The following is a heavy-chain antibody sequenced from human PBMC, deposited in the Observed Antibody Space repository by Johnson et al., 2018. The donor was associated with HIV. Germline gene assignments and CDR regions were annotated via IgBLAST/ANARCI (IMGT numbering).Heavy chain of an antibody. Sequence: QVQLVESGGGAVQPGRSLRLSCAASGFTFSTYGMHWVRQAPGKGLEWVALIWYDGSNKYYADSVKGRFTISRDNSKNTVYLQMNSLRAEDTAVYYCARPLNNFPSNFDALDIWGQVTMCTVSS. J-gene: IGHJ3*02. CDR1: GFTFSTYG. D-gene: IGHD4-11*01. V-gene: IGHV3-33*01. CDR2: IWYDGSNK. CDR3: ARPLNNFPSNFDALDI.